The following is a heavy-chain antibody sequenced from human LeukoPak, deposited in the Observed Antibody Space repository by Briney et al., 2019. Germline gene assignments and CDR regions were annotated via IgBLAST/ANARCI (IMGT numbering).Heavy chain of an antibody. J-gene: IGHJ4*02. V-gene: IGHV1-2*02. CDR3: ASHGYFSGGTCQSEPYYFDY. CDR2: ISPNSGGT. Sequence: ASVKVSCKASGYTFTCDYMHWVRQAPGQGLEWMGWISPNSGGTNYAQKFQGRVTMTRDTSISTAYMELSRLRSDDTAVYYCASHGYFSGGTCQSEPYYFDYWGQGTLVTVSS. D-gene: IGHD2-15*01. CDR1: GYTFTCDY.